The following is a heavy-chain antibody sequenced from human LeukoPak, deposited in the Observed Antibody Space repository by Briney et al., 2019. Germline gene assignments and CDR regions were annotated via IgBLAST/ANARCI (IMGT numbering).Heavy chain of an antibody. D-gene: IGHD4-17*01. Sequence: SVKVSCKASGGTFSSYAISWVRQAPGQGLEWMGGIIPIFGTANYAQKFQGRVTITTDESTSTAYMELSSLRSEDTAVYYCARDRRWGDYGLDYWGQGTLVTVSS. CDR2: IIPIFGTA. V-gene: IGHV1-69*05. CDR1: GGTFSSYA. CDR3: ARDRRWGDYGLDY. J-gene: IGHJ4*02.